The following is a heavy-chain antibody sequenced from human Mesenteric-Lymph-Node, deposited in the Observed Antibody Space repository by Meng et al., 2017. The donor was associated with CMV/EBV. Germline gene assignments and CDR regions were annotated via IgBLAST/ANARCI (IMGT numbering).Heavy chain of an antibody. Sequence: LQPLCEERLTPSGLASLSGAVYGGSFSGYYGSWIRQPPGKGLEWIGEINHSGSTNYTPSLKSRVTISVDTSQNQFSLKLSSVTAADTAVYYCARHQRWLKSEGGFNYWGQGTLVTVSS. V-gene: IGHV4-34*01. J-gene: IGHJ4*02. CDR2: INHSGST. CDR3: ARHQRWLKSEGGFNY. D-gene: IGHD4-23*01. CDR1: GGSFSGYY.